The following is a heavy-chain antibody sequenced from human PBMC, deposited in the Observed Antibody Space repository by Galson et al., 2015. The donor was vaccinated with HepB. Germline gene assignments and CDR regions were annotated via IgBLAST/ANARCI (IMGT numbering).Heavy chain of an antibody. V-gene: IGHV3-30*04. J-gene: IGHJ4*02. CDR1: GFTFSSYA. Sequence: SLRLSCAASGFTFSSYAMHWVRQAPGKGLEWVAVISYDGSNKYYADSVKGRFTISRDNSKNTLYLQMNSLRAEDTAVYYCARDHPIYDSSGYYGCDYWGQGTLVTVSS. CDR3: ARDHPIYDSSGYYGCDY. CDR2: ISYDGSNK. D-gene: IGHD3-22*01.